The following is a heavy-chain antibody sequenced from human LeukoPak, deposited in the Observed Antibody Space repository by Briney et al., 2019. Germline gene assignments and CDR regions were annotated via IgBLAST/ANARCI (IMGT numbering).Heavy chain of an antibody. CDR1: GGTFSSYA. CDR2: IIPILGIA. V-gene: IGHV1-69*04. CDR3: ARDRIVVVPAAIWSQGPDV. Sequence: GASVKVSCKASGGTFSSYAISWVRQAPGQGLEWMGRIIPILGIANYAQKFQGRVTITADKSTSAAYMELSSLRSEDTAVYYCARDRIVVVPAAIWSQGPDVWGQGTRVTVSS. J-gene: IGHJ6*02. D-gene: IGHD2-2*01.